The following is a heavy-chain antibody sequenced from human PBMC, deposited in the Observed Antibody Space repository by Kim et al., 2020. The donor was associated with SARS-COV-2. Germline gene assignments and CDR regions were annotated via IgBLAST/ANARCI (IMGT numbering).Heavy chain of an antibody. CDR1: GYIFTSYG. Sequence: ASVKVSCKASGYIFTSYGISWVRQAPGQGLEWMGWISAYNGNTNYAQKLQGRVTMTTDTSTSTAYMELRSLRSDDTAVYYCARDGNESGIGGVYYYYGMDVWGQGTTVTVSS. V-gene: IGHV1-18*01. CDR3: ARDGNESGIGGVYYYYGMDV. CDR2: ISAYNGNT. J-gene: IGHJ6*02. D-gene: IGHD1-1*01.